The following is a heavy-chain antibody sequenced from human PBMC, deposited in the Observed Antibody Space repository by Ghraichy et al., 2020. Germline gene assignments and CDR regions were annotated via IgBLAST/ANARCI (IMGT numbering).Heavy chain of an antibody. Sequence: SETLSLTCTVSGGSISSSSYYWGWIRQPPGKGLEWIGSIYYSGSTYYNPSLKSRVTISVDTSKNQFSLKLSPLTAADTAVYYCARQARSLLGGPAAHPNWFDPWGQGTLVTVSS. CDR2: IYYSGST. D-gene: IGHD2-2*01. CDR1: GGSISSSSYY. J-gene: IGHJ5*02. V-gene: IGHV4-39*01. CDR3: ARQARSLLGGPAAHPNWFDP.